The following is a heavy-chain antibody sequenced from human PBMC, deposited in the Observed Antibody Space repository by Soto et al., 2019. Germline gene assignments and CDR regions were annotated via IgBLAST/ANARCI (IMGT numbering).Heavy chain of an antibody. CDR2: ITSDGSNT. CDR1: GFAFSSHW. V-gene: IGHV3-74*01. D-gene: IGHD2-21*01. CDR3: ASLLWGGITTDY. Sequence: EVQLVESGGGLVQPGGSLRLSCVASGFAFSSHWMHWVCQAPGKGLLWVSRITSDGSNTAYADSVKGRFTVSRDNAKNTLYLQMNSLRAGDTAVYYCASLLWGGITTDYWGQGTLVTVSS. J-gene: IGHJ4*02.